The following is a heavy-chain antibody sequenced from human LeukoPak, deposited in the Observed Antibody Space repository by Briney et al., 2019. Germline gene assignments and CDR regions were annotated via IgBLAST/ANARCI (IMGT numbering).Heavy chain of an antibody. D-gene: IGHD2-2*01. CDR1: GFTFSSYA. Sequence: GGSLRLSCAASGFTFSSYAMSWVRQAPGKGLEWVSAISGSGGSTYYADSVKGRFTISRDNSKNTLYLQMNSLRAEDTAVYYCAKSGDIVVVPAAIHFDYWGQGPLVTVSS. V-gene: IGHV3-23*01. CDR2: ISGSGGST. J-gene: IGHJ4*02. CDR3: AKSGDIVVVPAAIHFDY.